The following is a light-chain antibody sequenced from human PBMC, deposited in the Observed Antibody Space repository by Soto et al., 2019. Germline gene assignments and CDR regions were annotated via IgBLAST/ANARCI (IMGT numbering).Light chain of an antibody. J-gene: IGLJ3*02. CDR2: LNTDGSH. V-gene: IGLV4-69*01. CDR1: SGHNNYA. CDR3: QTWGTGIQV. Sequence: QLVLTQSPSASASLGASVKFTCTLSSGHNNYAIAWHQQQPDKGPRYLMKLNTDGSHNKGDGIPDRFSGSSSGAERYLTISSLQSDDEGHCYCQTWGTGIQVFGGGTKLTVL.